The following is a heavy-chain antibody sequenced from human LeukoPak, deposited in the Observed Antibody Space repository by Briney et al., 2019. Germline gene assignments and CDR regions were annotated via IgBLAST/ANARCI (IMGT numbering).Heavy chain of an antibody. J-gene: IGHJ4*02. CDR1: GFTFNSYV. CDR3: ARQLGYCSAGSCYFDS. Sequence: GGSLRLSCTASGFTFNSYVMAWVRQAPGKGLEWVSSIASGRSASYADSLEGRLTMSRDNAKNMLYLQMDNLRAEDTAIYYCARQLGYCSAGSCYFDSWGQGTQVAVSS. V-gene: IGHV3-23*05. D-gene: IGHD2-15*01. CDR2: IASGRSA.